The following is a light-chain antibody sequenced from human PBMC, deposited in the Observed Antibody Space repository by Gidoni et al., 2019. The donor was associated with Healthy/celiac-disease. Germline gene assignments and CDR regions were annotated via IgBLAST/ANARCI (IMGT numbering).Light chain of an antibody. J-gene: IGKJ4*01. V-gene: IGKV2-30*01. CDR1: QSLVYGDCITY. CDR3: KQHTSWALT. CDR2: KVS. Sequence: DLVMTQSPLSLPVTLGQPAARSCRSSQSLVYGDCITYLNWFQQRPGQSPRRLIYKVSNRDTGVPERFSGSGSGTDFTLKISRVEAEDVAIYYCKQHTSWALTFGGGTKVEIK.